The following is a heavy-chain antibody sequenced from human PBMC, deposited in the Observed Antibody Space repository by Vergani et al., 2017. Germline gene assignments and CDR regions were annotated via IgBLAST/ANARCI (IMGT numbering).Heavy chain of an antibody. CDR3: AKDRRGYSYGYEAYYFDY. D-gene: IGHD5-18*01. V-gene: IGHV3-23*04. CDR1: GFTFDDYA. CDR2: ISGSGGST. J-gene: IGHJ4*02. Sequence: EVQLVESGGGVVQPGGSLRLSCAASGFTFDDYAMHWVRQAPGKGLEWVSAISGSGGSTYYADSVKGRFTISRDNSKNTLYLQMNSLRAEDTAVYYCAKDRRGYSYGYEAYYFDYWGQGTLVTVSS.